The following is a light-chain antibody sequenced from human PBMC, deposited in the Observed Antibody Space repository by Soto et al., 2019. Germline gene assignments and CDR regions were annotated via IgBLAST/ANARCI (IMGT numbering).Light chain of an antibody. CDR3: QQYNNWPPRT. Sequence: EIVMTQSPATLSVSPGERATLSCRASQSVSSNLAWYQQKPGQAPRLLIYGASTRATGIPARVSGSGSGTEFTLTISSLQSEDFAVYYCQQYNNWPPRTFGQGNKLEIK. CDR2: GAS. V-gene: IGKV3-15*01. J-gene: IGKJ2*01. CDR1: QSVSSN.